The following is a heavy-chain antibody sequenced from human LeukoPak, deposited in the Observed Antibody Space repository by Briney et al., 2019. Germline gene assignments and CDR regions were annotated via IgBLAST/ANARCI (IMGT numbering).Heavy chain of an antibody. Sequence: ASVKVSCKASGGTFSSYAISWVRQAPGQGLEWMGWIIPILGSANYAQSFQGRVTMTADESTSTAYMELSSLRSEDTAVYYCATSSRTYSSTDYWGQGALVTVSS. D-gene: IGHD6-13*01. CDR1: GGTFSSYA. J-gene: IGHJ4*02. CDR3: ATSSRTYSSTDY. CDR2: IIPILGSA. V-gene: IGHV1-69*11.